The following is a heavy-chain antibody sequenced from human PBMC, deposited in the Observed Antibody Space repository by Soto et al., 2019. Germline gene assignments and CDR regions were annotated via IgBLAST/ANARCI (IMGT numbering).Heavy chain of an antibody. D-gene: IGHD3-22*01. Sequence: QVQLVQSGAEVEKPGSSVKVSCKASGGTFSSYSITWVRQAPGQGLEWMGGIIPIFGAANYAQKFQGRVTITADESTTTVYMELSSLRSEDTAMYYCARGGGSYDSGGYPKNNWFNPWGQGTLVTVSS. CDR3: ARGGGSYDSGGYPKNNWFNP. V-gene: IGHV1-69*12. CDR1: GGTFSSYS. CDR2: IIPIFGAA. J-gene: IGHJ5*02.